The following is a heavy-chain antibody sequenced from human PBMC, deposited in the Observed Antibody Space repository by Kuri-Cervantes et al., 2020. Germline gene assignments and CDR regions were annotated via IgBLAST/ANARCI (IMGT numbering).Heavy chain of an antibody. J-gene: IGHJ4*02. CDR2: IYYSGST. CDR3: ARGRYDSSGYYYRGHFDY. D-gene: IGHD3-22*01. CDR1: GGSISSSSYY. V-gene: IGHV4-61*01. Sequence: SETLSLTCTVSGGSISSSSYYWSWIRQPPGKGLEWIGYIYYSGSTNYNPSLKSRVTISVDTSKNQFSLKLSSVTAADTAVYYCARGRYDSSGYYYRGHFDYWGQGTLVTGSS.